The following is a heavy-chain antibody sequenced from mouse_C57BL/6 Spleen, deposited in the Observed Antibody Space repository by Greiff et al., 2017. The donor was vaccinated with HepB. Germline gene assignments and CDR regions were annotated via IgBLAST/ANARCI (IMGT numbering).Heavy chain of an antibody. CDR2: ISSGGSYT. CDR3: AREGTRGEDYFDY. V-gene: IGHV5-6*01. J-gene: IGHJ2*01. CDR1: GFTFSSYG. Sequence: EVKVVESGGDLVKPGGSLKLSCAASGFTFSSYGMSWVRQTPDKRLEWVATISSGGSYTYYPDSVKGRFTISRDNAKNTLYLQMSSLKSEDTAMYYCAREGTRGEDYFDYWGQGTTLTVSS. D-gene: IGHD3-3*01.